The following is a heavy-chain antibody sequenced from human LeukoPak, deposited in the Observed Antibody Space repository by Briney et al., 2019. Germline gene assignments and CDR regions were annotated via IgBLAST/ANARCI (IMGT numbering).Heavy chain of an antibody. CDR3: ASWGYGSGSYYNGEGFTFDY. V-gene: IGHV3-21*01. CDR2: ISSSSSYI. J-gene: IGHJ4*02. CDR1: GFTFSSYS. D-gene: IGHD3-10*01. Sequence: GGSLRLSCAASGFTFSSYSMNWVRQAPGKGLEWVSSISSSSSYIYYADSVKGRFTISRDNAKNSLYLQMNSLRAEDTAVYYCASWGYGSGSYYNGEGFTFDYWGQGTLVTVSS.